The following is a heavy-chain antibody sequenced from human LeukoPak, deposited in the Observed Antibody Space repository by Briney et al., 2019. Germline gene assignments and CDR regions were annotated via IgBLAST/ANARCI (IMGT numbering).Heavy chain of an antibody. CDR3: AKENGPEDY. CDR2: ISNSGIDT. CDR1: GFIFWNYV. Sequence: SGGSLRLSCTASGFIFWNYVMRWVRQAPGRGREWVSSISNSGIDTYYADSVRGRFTISRDNSKNTVFLQMNSLRAEDTAVYYCAKENGPEDYWGQGTLVTVSP. J-gene: IGHJ4*02. V-gene: IGHV3-23*01. D-gene: IGHD1-1*01.